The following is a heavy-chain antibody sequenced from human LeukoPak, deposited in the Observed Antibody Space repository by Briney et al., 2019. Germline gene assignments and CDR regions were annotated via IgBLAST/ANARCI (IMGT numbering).Heavy chain of an antibody. J-gene: IGHJ6*02. CDR3: ARDYYGDYTDRYYGMDV. D-gene: IGHD4-17*01. CDR1: GGTFSSYA. Sequence: ASVKVSCKASGGTFSSYAISWVRQAPGQGLEWMGGIIPIFGTANYAQKFQGRATITADEFTSTAYMELSSLRSEDTAVYYCARDYYGDYTDRYYGMDVWGQGTTVTVSS. CDR2: IIPIFGTA. V-gene: IGHV1-69*13.